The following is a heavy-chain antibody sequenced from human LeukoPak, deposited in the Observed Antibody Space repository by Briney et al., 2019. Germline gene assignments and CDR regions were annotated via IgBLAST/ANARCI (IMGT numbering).Heavy chain of an antibody. Sequence: GGSLRLSCAASGFTFSNAWMSWVRQAPGKGLEWVGRIKSKTDGGTTDYAAPVKGRFTISRDDSKNTLYLQMNSLKTEDTAVYYCTNGPFVVVPAAMVHDYWGQGTLVTVSS. CDR3: TNGPFVVVPAAMVHDY. V-gene: IGHV3-15*01. D-gene: IGHD2-2*01. CDR2: IKSKTDGGTT. CDR1: GFTFSNAW. J-gene: IGHJ4*02.